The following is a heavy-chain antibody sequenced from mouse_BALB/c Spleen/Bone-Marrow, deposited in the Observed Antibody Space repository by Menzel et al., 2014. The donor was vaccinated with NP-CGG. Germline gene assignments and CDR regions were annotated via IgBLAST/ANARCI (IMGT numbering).Heavy chain of an antibody. CDR3: TRTTEGFDY. D-gene: IGHD1-1*01. J-gene: IGHJ2*01. CDR2: IYPSDSYT. Sequence: VQLQQSGAELVRPGASVKLSCKASGYTFTSYWINWVKQRPGQGLEWIGNIYPSDSYTNYNQKFKDKATLTVDKSSSTAYMQLSSLTSEDSAVYYCTRTTEGFDYWGQGTTLTVSS. CDR1: GYTFTSYW. V-gene: IGHV1-69*02.